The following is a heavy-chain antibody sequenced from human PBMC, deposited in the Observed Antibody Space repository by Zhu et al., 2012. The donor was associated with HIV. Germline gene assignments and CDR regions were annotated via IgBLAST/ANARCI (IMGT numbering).Heavy chain of an antibody. Sequence: VQMAESGGGVVQPGRSLRLPCVASGFNFGDYAVSWFRQAPGKGLEWVGFMRSEVYGGTAEYAASVKGRFTISRDDSKAIAYLQMNSLKTEDTAIYYCSRNKYILELSGVFDIWGQGAMVTVSS. CDR3: SRNKYILELSGVFDI. CDR2: MRSEVYGGTA. J-gene: IGHJ3*02. CDR1: GFNFGDYA. V-gene: IGHV3-49*03. D-gene: IGHD1-7*01.